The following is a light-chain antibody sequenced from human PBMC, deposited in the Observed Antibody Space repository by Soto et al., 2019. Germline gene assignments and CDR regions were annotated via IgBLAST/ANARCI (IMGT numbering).Light chain of an antibody. CDR1: STDVGGYDY. Sequence: QSVLTQPASVSGSPGQSISISCTGSSTDVGGYDYVSWYQHHPGAVPKLLIYEVKNRPSGVSYRFPGSKSGSTASLTISGLQAEDEADYYCSSYTRSNSLLFGGGTKVTV. J-gene: IGLJ3*02. CDR3: SSYTRSNSLL. CDR2: EVK. V-gene: IGLV2-14*01.